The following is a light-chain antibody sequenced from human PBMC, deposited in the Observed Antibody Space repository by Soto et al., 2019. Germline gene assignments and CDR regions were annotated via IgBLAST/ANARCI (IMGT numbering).Light chain of an antibody. V-gene: IGKV3D-15*01. CDR1: QSVSSK. CDR2: GAS. J-gene: IGKJ1*01. Sequence: EIVMTQSPATLSVSPGERATLSCRTSQSVSSKLAWYQQKPGQAPRLLIYGASTRATGIPARFRGSGSGTEFTLTISSLQSEDFAVYYCQQYNNWPPWTFGQGTKVEIK. CDR3: QQYNNWPPWT.